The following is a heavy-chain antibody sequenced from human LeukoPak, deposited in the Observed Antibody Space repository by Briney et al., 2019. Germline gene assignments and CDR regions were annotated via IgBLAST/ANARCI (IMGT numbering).Heavy chain of an antibody. D-gene: IGHD6-6*01. CDR3: AKDWSLAARPMGYYYYGMDV. CDR1: GFTFSSYA. Sequence: GGSLSLFCAASGFTFSSYAMSCPPQAPGKALEWVSAISGSGGSTYYADSVKCRFTISRDNSKNTLHLQLNRLRAEDTAVYYCAKDWSLAARPMGYYYYGMDVWGQGTTVTVSS. CDR2: ISGSGGST. V-gene: IGHV3-23*01. J-gene: IGHJ6*01.